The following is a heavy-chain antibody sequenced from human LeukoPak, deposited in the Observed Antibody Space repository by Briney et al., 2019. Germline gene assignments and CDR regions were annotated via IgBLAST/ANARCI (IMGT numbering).Heavy chain of an antibody. CDR3: ARGHYIDFDY. Sequence: KPGGSLRLSCAASGFTFSRYTMNWVRQAPGKGLEWVSSISSSGSYIYYADSVKGRFTISRDNAKNSLYLQMNSLRAEDTAVYYCARGHYIDFDYWGQGTLVTVSS. J-gene: IGHJ4*02. CDR2: ISSSGSYI. D-gene: IGHD2-15*01. V-gene: IGHV3-21*01. CDR1: GFTFSRYT.